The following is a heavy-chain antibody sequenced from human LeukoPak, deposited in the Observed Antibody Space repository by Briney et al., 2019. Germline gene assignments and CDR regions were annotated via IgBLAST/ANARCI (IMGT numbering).Heavy chain of an antibody. J-gene: IGHJ4*02. CDR3: TRDVPRSSGYHDN. D-gene: IGHD3-22*01. CDR2: LYYSGST. V-gene: IGHV4-39*07. Sequence: PSETLSLTCAVSGGSISSSSYYGGWIRQPPGKGLEWIGSLYYSGSTYYNPSLKSRVAISVDTSKNQFSLTVSSVTAADTAVYYCTRDVPRSSGYHDNWGEGTVVTASP. CDR1: GGSISSSSYY.